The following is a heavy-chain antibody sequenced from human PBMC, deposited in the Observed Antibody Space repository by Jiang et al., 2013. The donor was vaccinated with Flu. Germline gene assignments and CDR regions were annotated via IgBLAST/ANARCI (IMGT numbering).Heavy chain of an antibody. V-gene: IGHV3-23*01. CDR3: AKVHPSGSGNAMDV. D-gene: IGHD3-10*01. Sequence: WVRPGGPVRLSCVASGFSFSTYSTNWVRQAPRKGLEWVSSFGVRSGWTSYADSVKGRFTFSIDKSGNRLHLQMNSLRAEDTAVYYCAKVHPSGSGNAMDVWGQGTTVTVSS. CDR1: GFSFSTYS. J-gene: IGHJ6*02. CDR2: FGVRSGWT.